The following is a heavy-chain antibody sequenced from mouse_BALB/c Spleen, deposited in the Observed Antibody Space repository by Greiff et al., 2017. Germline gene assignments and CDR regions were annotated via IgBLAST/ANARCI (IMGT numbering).Heavy chain of an antibody. J-gene: IGHJ3*01. CDR2: ISYDGSN. Sequence: DVKLQESGPGLVKPSQSLSLTCSVTGYSITSGYYWNWIRQFPGNKLEWMGYISYDGSNNYNPSLKNRISITRDTSKNQFFLKLNSVTTEDTATYYCARDGQLGLPFAYWGQGTLVTVSA. D-gene: IGHD3-2*01. V-gene: IGHV3-6*02. CDR3: ARDGQLGLPFAY. CDR1: GYSITSGYY.